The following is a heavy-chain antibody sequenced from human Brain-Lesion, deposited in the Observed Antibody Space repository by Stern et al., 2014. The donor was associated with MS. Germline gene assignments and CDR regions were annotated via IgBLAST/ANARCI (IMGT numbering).Heavy chain of an antibody. V-gene: IGHV4-61*02. CDR3: ARGRVVPGFQYYATDV. CDR1: GGSISSGGYY. CDR2: IFNSGST. Sequence: QLQLQESGPGLVKPSQTLSLSCTVSGGSISSGGYYWSWIRQPAGKGLEWIGRIFNSGSTSYNPSLKGRFPISIDPSKNQFSLRLNSMTAADTAVYYCARGRVVPGFQYYATDVWGQGTTVIASS. J-gene: IGHJ6*02. D-gene: IGHD2-2*01.